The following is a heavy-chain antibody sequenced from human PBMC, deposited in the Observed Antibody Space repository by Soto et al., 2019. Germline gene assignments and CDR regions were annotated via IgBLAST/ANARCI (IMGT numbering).Heavy chain of an antibody. D-gene: IGHD3-10*01. CDR1: GGTFSSYA. J-gene: IGHJ5*02. V-gene: IGHV1-69*13. CDR2: IIPIFGTA. Sequence: ASVKVSCKASGGTFSSYAISWVRQAPGQGLEWMGGIIPIFGTANYAQKFQGRVTITADESTSTAYMELSSLRSEDTAVYYRAIGTMVRGVISWFDPWGQGTLVTVSS. CDR3: AIGTMVRGVISWFDP.